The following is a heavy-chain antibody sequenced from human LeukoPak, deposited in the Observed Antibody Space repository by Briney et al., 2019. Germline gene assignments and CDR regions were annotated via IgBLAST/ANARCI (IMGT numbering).Heavy chain of an antibody. CDR3: ARAPTGTGGWNWFDP. J-gene: IGHJ5*02. CDR2: IYTSETT. CDR1: GGSISSYY. Sequence: SETLSLTCTVSGGSISSYYWSWIRQPAGKGLELIGRIYTSETTNYNPSLKSRVTMSVDTSKNQFSLKLSPVTAADTAVYYCARAPTGTGGWNWFDPWGQGTLVTVSS. V-gene: IGHV4-4*07. D-gene: IGHD1-1*01.